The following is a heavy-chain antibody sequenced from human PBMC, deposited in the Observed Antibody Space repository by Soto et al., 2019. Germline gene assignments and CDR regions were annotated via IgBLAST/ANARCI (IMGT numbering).Heavy chain of an antibody. Sequence: GGSLRLSCSASGFNFSDYELNWVRQAPGKGLGWVSYISSRGLTAYYSASVRGRFTISRDNAKNSVSLQMTTLRAEDTAIYYCARGVLLRFFDFWGQGALVTVSS. CDR1: GFNFSDYE. D-gene: IGHD3-3*01. CDR3: ARGVLLRFFDF. J-gene: IGHJ4*02. V-gene: IGHV3-48*03. CDR2: ISSRGLTA.